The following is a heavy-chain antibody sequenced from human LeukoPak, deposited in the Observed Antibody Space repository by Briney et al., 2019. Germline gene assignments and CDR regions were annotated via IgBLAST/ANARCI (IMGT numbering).Heavy chain of an antibody. J-gene: IGHJ4*02. CDR2: IYHSGST. D-gene: IGHD7-27*01. Sequence: SGTLSLTCAVSGGSISSSNWWSWVRQPPGKGLEWIGEIYHSGSTNYNPSLKSRVTISADTSQNQFSLKLSSVTAADTAVYYCASRKLGNDYWGQGALVTVSS. CDR3: ASRKLGNDY. CDR1: GGSISSSNW. V-gene: IGHV4-4*02.